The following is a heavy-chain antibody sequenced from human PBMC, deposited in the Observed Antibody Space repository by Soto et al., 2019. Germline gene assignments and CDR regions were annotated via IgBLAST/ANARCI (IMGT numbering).Heavy chain of an antibody. CDR2: VSAYNRNT. CDR1: GYTFSNYG. CDR3: ARERRWEPLLY. V-gene: IGHV1-18*01. D-gene: IGHD1-26*01. J-gene: IGHJ4*02. Sequence: QVQLVQSGPEVKKPGASVKVSCKGSGYTFSNYGVTWVRQVPGQGLERLGWVSAYNRNTDYAQKFEDRATMTIDTSTNTAYLELRGLTPDDTAVYYCARERRWEPLLYWGQGT.